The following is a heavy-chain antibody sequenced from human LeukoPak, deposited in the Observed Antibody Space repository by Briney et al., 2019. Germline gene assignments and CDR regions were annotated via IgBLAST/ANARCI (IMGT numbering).Heavy chain of an antibody. Sequence: GGSLRLSCTASGFTFSSYSMNWVRQAPGKGLEWVSTISSGSSYIYYADSVKGRFTISRDNAKNSLNLQMNSLRAEDTAVYYCASSDYVWGKPYYFDYWGQGTLVTVSA. CDR1: GFTFSSYS. J-gene: IGHJ4*02. D-gene: IGHD3-16*01. CDR3: ASSDYVWGKPYYFDY. CDR2: ISSGSSYI. V-gene: IGHV3-21*01.